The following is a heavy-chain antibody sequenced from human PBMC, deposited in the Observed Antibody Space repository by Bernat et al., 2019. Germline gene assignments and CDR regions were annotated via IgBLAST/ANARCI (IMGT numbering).Heavy chain of an antibody. CDR1: GFTFGDYA. J-gene: IGHJ4*02. CDR2: IRSKAYGGTT. Sequence: EVQLVESGGGLVQPGRSLRLSCTASGFTFGDYAMSWVRQAPGKGLEWVGFIRSKAYGGTTEYAASVKGRFTISRDDSKSIAYLQMNSLKTEDTAVYYCTSSGLFFDYWGQGTLVTVSS. D-gene: IGHD6-19*01. V-gene: IGHV3-49*04. CDR3: TSSGLFFDY.